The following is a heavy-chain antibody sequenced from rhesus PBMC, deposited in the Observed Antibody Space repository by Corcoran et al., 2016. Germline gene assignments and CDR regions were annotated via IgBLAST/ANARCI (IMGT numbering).Heavy chain of an antibody. CDR1: GGSLRSSF. J-gene: IGHJ4*01. Sequence: QLQLQESGPGLVKPSENLSLNSAASGGSLRSSFCTFIPQAPGTGLEWIGYIGGSCGSTNDNPSLKSRVTLSVDTSKNQLSLKLSSVTAADTAVYYCARRLNTVTFDYWGQGVLVTVSS. CDR2: IGGSCGST. CDR3: ARRLNTVTFDY. V-gene: IGHV4-169*01. D-gene: IGHD4-23*01.